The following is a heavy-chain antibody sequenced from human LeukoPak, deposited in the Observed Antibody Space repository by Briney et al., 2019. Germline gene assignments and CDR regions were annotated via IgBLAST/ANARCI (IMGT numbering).Heavy chain of an antibody. Sequence: ASVKVSCKASGYTFTGYYMHWVRQAPGRGLEWMGWINPNSGGTNYAQKFQGRVTMTRDTSISTAYMELSRLRSDDTAVYYCAGRGYSGYGYFDYWGQGTLVTVSS. CDR3: AGRGYSGYGYFDY. J-gene: IGHJ4*02. CDR1: GYTFTGYY. CDR2: INPNSGGT. D-gene: IGHD5-12*01. V-gene: IGHV1-2*02.